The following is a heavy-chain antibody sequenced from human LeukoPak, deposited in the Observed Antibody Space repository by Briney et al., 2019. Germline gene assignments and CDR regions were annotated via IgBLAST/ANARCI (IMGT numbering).Heavy chain of an antibody. V-gene: IGHV4-39*07. D-gene: IGHD3-22*01. J-gene: IGHJ4*02. CDR1: GVSISSSSSY. CDR3: TRASGYGLIDY. Sequence: SETLSLTCSVSGVSISSSSSYWGWIRQPPGKGLEWIGSIYYSGNTYYNSSLKSRVTISLDTSENQCSLKLTSVTAADTAVYYCTRASGYGLIDYCGQGTLVTVSS. CDR2: IYYSGNT.